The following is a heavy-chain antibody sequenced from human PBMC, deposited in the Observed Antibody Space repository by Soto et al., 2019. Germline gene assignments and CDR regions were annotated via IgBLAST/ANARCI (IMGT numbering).Heavy chain of an antibody. Sequence: GGSLRLSCAASGFTFSTYWMSWVRQTPGKGLEWVANIKQDGREKYYVDSVKGRFTISRDNAKNSLFLQMDSLRAEDTAVYFCARLGMVATVAWLASWGQGTLVTVSS. V-gene: IGHV3-7*01. J-gene: IGHJ5*01. D-gene: IGHD5-12*01. CDR3: ARLGMVATVAWLAS. CDR1: GFTFSTYW. CDR2: IKQDGREK.